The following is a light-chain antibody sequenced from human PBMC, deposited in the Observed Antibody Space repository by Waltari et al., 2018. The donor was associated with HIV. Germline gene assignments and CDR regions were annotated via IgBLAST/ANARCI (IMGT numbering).Light chain of an antibody. CDR3: HQYHDFPFT. CDR2: TTS. J-gene: IGKJ3*01. V-gene: IGKV1-8*01. Sequence: ALRMTQSPPSFSASVGDRVTIICRASQGITTSLTWYQQQPGGAPRLLIHTTSTLESGVPSRFSGSGSGTEFTLTISCLQSEDVATYYCHQYHDFPFTFGPGTKVDIK. CDR1: QGITTS.